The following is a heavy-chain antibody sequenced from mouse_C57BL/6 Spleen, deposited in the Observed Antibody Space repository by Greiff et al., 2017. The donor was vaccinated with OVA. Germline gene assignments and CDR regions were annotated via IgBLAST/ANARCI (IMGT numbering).Heavy chain of an antibody. CDR2: IDPSDSYT. D-gene: IGHD1-1*01. CDR1: GYTFTSYW. J-gene: IGHJ3*01. V-gene: IGHV1-69*01. CDR3: ARRYGSSYGFAY. Sequence: QVHVKQPGAELVMPGASVKLSCKASGYTFTSYWMHWVKQRPGQGLEWIGEIDPSDSYTNYNQKFKGKSTLTVDKSSSTAYMQLSSLTSEDSAVYYCARRYGSSYGFAYWGQGTLVTVSA.